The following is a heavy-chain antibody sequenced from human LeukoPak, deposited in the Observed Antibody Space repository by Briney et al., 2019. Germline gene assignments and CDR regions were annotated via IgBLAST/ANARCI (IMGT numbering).Heavy chain of an antibody. CDR3: AREQLYCSGGSCYYYFDY. J-gene: IGHJ4*02. Sequence: ASVKVSCKASGGTFSSYGISWVRQAPGQGLEWMGWISAYNGNTNYAQKLQGRVTMTTDTSTSTAYMELRSLRSDDTAVYYCAREQLYCSGGSCYYYFDYWGQGTLVTVSS. V-gene: IGHV1-18*01. CDR1: GGTFSSYG. D-gene: IGHD2-15*01. CDR2: ISAYNGNT.